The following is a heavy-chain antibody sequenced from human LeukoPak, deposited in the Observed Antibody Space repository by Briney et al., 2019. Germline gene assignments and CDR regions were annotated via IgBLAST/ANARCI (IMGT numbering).Heavy chain of an antibody. CDR2: IIPILGIA. CDR3: ATITGYGSGSYYSRPFDY. J-gene: IGHJ4*02. CDR1: GGTFSSYA. V-gene: IGHV1-69*04. Sequence: GASVKVSCKASGGTFSSYAISWVRQAPGQGLEWMGRIIPILGIANYAQKFQGRVTITADKSTSTAYMELSSLRSEDTAVYYCATITGYGSGSYYSRPFDYWGQGTLVTVSS. D-gene: IGHD3-10*01.